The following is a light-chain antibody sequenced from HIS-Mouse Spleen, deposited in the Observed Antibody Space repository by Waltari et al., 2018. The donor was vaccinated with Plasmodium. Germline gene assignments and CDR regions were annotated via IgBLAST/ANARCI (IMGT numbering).Light chain of an antibody. V-gene: IGKV3-15*01. J-gene: IGKJ3*01. CDR3: QQYNNWSFT. CDR1: QSVSSN. CDR2: GAS. Sequence: EIVMTQSPATLSVSPGERATLSCRASQSVSSNLAWYQQKPGQAPRLLIYGASTRATGIPARFSGSGSGTEFTLTISSLQSEDFAVYYCQQYNNWSFTFGPGTKVHIK.